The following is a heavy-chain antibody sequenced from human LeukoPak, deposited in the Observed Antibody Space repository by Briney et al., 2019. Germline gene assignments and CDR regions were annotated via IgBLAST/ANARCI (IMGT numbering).Heavy chain of an antibody. V-gene: IGHV1-69*04. CDR1: GGTFSSYA. CDR2: IIPILGIA. D-gene: IGHD3-10*01. Sequence: ASVKVSCKASGGTFSSYAIGWVRQAPGQGLEWMGRIIPILGIANYAQKFQGRVTITADKSTSTAYMELSSLRSEDTAVYYCARVAHYYGSGIDWFDPWGQGTLVTVSS. CDR3: ARVAHYYGSGIDWFDP. J-gene: IGHJ5*02.